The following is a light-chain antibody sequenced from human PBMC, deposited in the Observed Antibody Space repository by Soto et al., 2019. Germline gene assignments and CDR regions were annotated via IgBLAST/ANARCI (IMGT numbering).Light chain of an antibody. CDR3: QQYDTWPPLT. J-gene: IGKJ5*01. V-gene: IGKV3-15*01. CDR2: YAS. CDR1: QSVSNN. Sequence: EIMMTQSPAILSVSPGERATLSCRASQSVSNNLAWYQQKPGQVPRLLIYYASTRATGVPTRFSGSVSGTDFTLTISSLQSEDFAVYYCQQYDTWPPLTFGQGTRLEIK.